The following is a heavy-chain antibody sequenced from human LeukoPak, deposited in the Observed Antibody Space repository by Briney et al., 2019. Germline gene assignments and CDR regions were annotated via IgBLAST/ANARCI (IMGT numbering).Heavy chain of an antibody. CDR1: GGSFCGYY. CDR3: ARGRAAAAY. D-gene: IGHD6-13*01. CDR2: INHSGST. V-gene: IGHV4-34*01. J-gene: IGHJ4*02. Sequence: SETLSLTCAVYGGSFCGYYWSWIRQPPGKGLEWIGEINHSGSTNYNPSLKSRVTISVDTSKNQFSLKLSSVTAADTAVYYCARGRAAAAYWGQGTLVTVSS.